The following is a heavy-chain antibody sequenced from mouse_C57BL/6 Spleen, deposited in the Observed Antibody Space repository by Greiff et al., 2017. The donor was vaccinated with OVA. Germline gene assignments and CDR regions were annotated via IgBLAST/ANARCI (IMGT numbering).Heavy chain of an antibody. J-gene: IGHJ2*01. CDR3: ARSGDGYQGDY. V-gene: IGHV1-53*01. CDR1: GYTFTSYW. CDR2: INPSNGGT. D-gene: IGHD2-3*01. Sequence: QVHVKQPGTDLVKPGASVKLSCKASGYTFTSYWMHWVKQRPGQGLEWIGNINPSNGGTNYNEKFKSKATLTVDKSSSTAYMQLSSLTSEDSAVYYCARSGDGYQGDYWGQGTTLTVSS.